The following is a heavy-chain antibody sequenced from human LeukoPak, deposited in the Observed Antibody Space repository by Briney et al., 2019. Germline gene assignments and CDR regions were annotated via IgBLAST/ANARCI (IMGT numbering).Heavy chain of an antibody. CDR2: IYYSGST. Sequence: SETLSLTCTVSGGSISSSSYYWSWIRQPPGKGLEWIGYIYYSGSTNYNPSLKSRVTISVDTSKNQFSLKLSSVTAADTAVYYCARDGPTLKYDSSGYEFGDLSFDIWGQGTMVTVSS. D-gene: IGHD3-22*01. V-gene: IGHV4-61*01. CDR1: GGSISSSSYY. CDR3: ARDGPTLKYDSSGYEFGDLSFDI. J-gene: IGHJ3*02.